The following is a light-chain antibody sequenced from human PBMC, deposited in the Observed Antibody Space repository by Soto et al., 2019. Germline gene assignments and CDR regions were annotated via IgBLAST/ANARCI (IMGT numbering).Light chain of an antibody. CDR1: QSILYSSNNKNY. Sequence: DIVMTQSPDSLAVSLGERATINCKSSQSILYSSNNKNYLAWYQQKPGQRPKLLIYWASTRESGVPDRFSGSGSGTDFPLTISSLQTEDVAVYYCLQYYTTPEAFGQGTKVEIK. V-gene: IGKV4-1*01. J-gene: IGKJ1*01. CDR3: LQYYTTPEA. CDR2: WAS.